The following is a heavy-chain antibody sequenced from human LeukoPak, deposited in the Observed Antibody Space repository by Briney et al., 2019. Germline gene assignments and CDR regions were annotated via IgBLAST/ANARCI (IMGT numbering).Heavy chain of an antibody. CDR3: AKRLGDPRAFDY. CDR2: ISGSSGTI. V-gene: IGHV3-23*01. Sequence: GGSLRLSCAASGFTFSNYAMNWVRQAPGKGLEWVSGISGSSGTINYAAPVKGRFTISRDNSRNTPYLQMNGLRADDTAVYYCAKRLGDPRAFDYWGQGTLVTVSS. D-gene: IGHD2-21*02. J-gene: IGHJ4*02. CDR1: GFTFSNYA.